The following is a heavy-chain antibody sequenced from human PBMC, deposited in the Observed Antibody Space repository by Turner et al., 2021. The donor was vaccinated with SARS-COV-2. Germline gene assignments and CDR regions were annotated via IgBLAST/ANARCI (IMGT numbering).Heavy chain of an antibody. Sequence: QVQLVESGGGVVEPGRSLGLSCAAPGFTFSSYGMHWVRQAPGKGLEWVAVISYDGSNKYYADSVKGRFTISRDNSKNTLYLQMNSLRAEDTAVYYCAKVSPNRGLRPYYYYYGMDVWGQGTTVTVSS. CDR2: ISYDGSNK. J-gene: IGHJ6*02. CDR1: GFTFSSYG. V-gene: IGHV3-30*18. CDR3: AKVSPNRGLRPYYYYYGMDV. D-gene: IGHD5-12*01.